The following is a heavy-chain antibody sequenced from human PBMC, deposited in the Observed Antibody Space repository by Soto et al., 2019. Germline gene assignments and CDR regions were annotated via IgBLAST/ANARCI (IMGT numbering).Heavy chain of an antibody. J-gene: IGHJ5*02. V-gene: IGHV3-30*18. D-gene: IGHD2-15*01. CDR3: AKLFVGAANWFDP. CDR2: ISYDGSNK. Sequence: PGGSLRLSCAASGFTFSSYGMHWVRQAPGKGLEWVAVISYDGSNKYYADSVKGRFTISRDNSKNTLYLQMNSLRAEDTAVYYCAKLFVGAANWFDPWGQGTLVTVSS. CDR1: GFTFSSYG.